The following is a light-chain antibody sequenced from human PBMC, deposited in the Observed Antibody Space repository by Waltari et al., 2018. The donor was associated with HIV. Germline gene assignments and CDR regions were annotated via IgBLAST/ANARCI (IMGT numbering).Light chain of an antibody. CDR2: WAS. CDR1: QRVLKSANNLNY. CDR3: QQYYTAPIT. J-gene: IGKJ4*01. V-gene: IGKV4-1*01. Sequence: DIMMTPSSESLAVSRGESATITCSFGQRVLKSANNLNYRAWYQQKAGQPPKPLLYWASTRASGVPDRFSGSGSGTDFSLTISSLQAEDVATYYCQQYYTAPITFGGGTKVEIK.